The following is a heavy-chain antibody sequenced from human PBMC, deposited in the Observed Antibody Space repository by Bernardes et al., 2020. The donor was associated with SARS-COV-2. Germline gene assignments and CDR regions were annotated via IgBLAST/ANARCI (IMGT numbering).Heavy chain of an antibody. CDR1: GFTFSSYA. D-gene: IGHD2-15*01. Sequence: GGSLRLSCAASGFTFSSYAMHWVRQAPGKGLEWVAVISYDGSKTYYADSVKGRFTISRDNSRNTLYLQMNSLRTEDTAVYYCARGGQLGYCGGGSCYSIDYWGQGTLVTVSS. CDR2: ISYDGSKT. CDR3: ARGGQLGYCGGGSCYSIDY. J-gene: IGHJ4*02. V-gene: IGHV3-30-3*01.